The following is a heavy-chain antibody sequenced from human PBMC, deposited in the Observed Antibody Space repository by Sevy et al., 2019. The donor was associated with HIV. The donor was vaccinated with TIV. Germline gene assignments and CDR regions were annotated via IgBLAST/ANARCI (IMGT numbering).Heavy chain of an antibody. CDR2: INGKGRST. D-gene: IGHD2-2*01. CDR3: AKTINSGGGVVPAANYYYYGLDV. CDR1: GFTFSGYA. Sequence: GGSLRLSCAASGFTFSGYAMNWVRQAPGKGLEWVSAINGKGRSTHYADSVEGRLTIPRDNSKNTLYLQMNSLRAEDTAVYYSAKTINSGGGVVPAANYYYYGLDVWGQGTTVTVSS. V-gene: IGHV3-23*01. J-gene: IGHJ6*02.